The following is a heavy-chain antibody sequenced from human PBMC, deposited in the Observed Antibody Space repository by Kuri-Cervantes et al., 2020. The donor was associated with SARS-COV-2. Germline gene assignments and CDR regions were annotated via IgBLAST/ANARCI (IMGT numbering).Heavy chain of an antibody. V-gene: IGHV3-30-3*01. CDR1: GFTFSSYA. CDR3: ASTFLNFWSGYYEDV. Sequence: GGSLRLSCAASGFTFSSYAMHWVRQAPGKGLEWVAVISYDGSNKYYADSVKGRFSISRDNAKKSLYLQMNSLRAEDTAVYYCASTFLNFWSGYYEDVWGKGTTVTDSS. CDR2: ISYDGSNK. D-gene: IGHD3-3*01. J-gene: IGHJ6*04.